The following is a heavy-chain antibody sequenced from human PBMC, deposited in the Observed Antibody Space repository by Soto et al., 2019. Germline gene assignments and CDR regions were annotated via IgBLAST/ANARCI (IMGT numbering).Heavy chain of an antibody. CDR3: ARALGITVAGTNNWFDP. D-gene: IGHD6-19*01. CDR1: GFTFSSYG. CDR2: ICYDGSNK. J-gene: IGHJ5*02. Sequence: GGSLRLSCAASGFTFSSYGMHWVRQAPGKGLEWVAVICYDGSNKYYADSVKGRFTISRDNSKNTLFLQMNSLRAEDTAVYYCARALGITVAGTNNWFDPWGQGTLVTVSS. V-gene: IGHV3-33*01.